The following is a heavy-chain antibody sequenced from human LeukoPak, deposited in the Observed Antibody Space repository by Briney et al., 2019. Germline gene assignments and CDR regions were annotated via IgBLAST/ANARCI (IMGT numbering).Heavy chain of an antibody. Sequence: SETLSLTCTLSGGSISSYYWSWIRQPPGKGLEWIGYIYYSGSTNYNPSLKSRVTISVDTSKNQFSLKLSSVTAADTAVYYCARLDQYHMGFQAGDYCGQGTLVTVSS. CDR1: GGSISSYY. CDR3: ARLDQYHMGFQAGDY. CDR2: IYYSGST. D-gene: IGHD2-2*01. V-gene: IGHV4-59*08. J-gene: IGHJ4*02.